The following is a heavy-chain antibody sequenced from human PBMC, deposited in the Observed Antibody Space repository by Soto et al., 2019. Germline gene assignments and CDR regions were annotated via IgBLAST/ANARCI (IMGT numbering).Heavy chain of an antibody. CDR2: INSDGSST. Sequence: GGSLRLSCAASGFTFSSYWMHWVRQAPGKGLVWVSRINSDGSSTSYADSVKGRFTISRGNAKNTMYLQMNSLRAEDTAVYYCARAPWDNWTFYYFDYWGQGTLVTVSS. D-gene: IGHD1-20*01. CDR3: ARAPWDNWTFYYFDY. CDR1: GFTFSSYW. J-gene: IGHJ4*02. V-gene: IGHV3-74*01.